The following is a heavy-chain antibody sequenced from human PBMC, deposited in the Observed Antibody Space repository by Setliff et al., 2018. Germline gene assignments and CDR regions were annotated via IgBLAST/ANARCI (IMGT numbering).Heavy chain of an antibody. Sequence: SETLSLTCTVSGGSFSSSSDYWGWMRQPPGKGLEWIWSIYYSGSTYYNPSLKSRVTISVDTSKNQFSLKLSSVTAADTAVYYCARVAVVGVIRNAFDIWGQGTMVTVSS. J-gene: IGHJ3*02. D-gene: IGHD2-21*01. CDR2: IYYSGST. CDR3: ARVAVVGVIRNAFDI. V-gene: IGHV4-39*07. CDR1: GGSFSSSSDY.